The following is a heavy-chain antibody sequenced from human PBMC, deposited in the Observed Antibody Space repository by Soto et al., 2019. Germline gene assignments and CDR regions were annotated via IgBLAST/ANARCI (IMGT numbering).Heavy chain of an antibody. J-gene: IGHJ6*02. V-gene: IGHV4-34*01. CDR3: ARGTTGAAAGTRGYYGMDV. D-gene: IGHD6-13*01. Sequence: PSETLSLTCAVYGGSFSGYYWSWIRQPPGKGLEWIGEINHSGSTNYNPSLKSRVTISVDTSKNQFSLKLSSVTAADTAVYYCARGTTGAAAGTRGYYGMDVWGQGTTVTVSS. CDR1: GGSFSGYY. CDR2: INHSGST.